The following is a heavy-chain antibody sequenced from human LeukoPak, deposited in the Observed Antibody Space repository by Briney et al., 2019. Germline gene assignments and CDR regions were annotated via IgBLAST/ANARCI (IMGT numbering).Heavy chain of an antibody. CDR1: GGSISSYY. CDR3: ARHVNTMVRGGYNWFDP. V-gene: IGHV4-34*01. CDR2: INHSGST. J-gene: IGHJ5*02. D-gene: IGHD3-10*01. Sequence: PSETLSLTCTVSGGSISSYYWSWIRQPPGKGLEWIGEINHSGSTNYNPSLKSRVTISVDTSKNQFSLKLSSVTAADTAVYYCARHVNTMVRGGYNWFDPWGQGTLVTVSS.